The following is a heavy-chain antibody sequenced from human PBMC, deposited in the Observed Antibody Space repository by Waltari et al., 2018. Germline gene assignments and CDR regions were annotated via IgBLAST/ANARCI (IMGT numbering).Heavy chain of an antibody. J-gene: IGHJ4*02. CDR1: ELTFSTHW. CDR2: MTTDVTSI. CDR3: TMNPGY. Sequence: EVQLVESGGGLVQPGGSLRLSCAASELTFSTHWLDWVRQAPGKGLVWVSRMTTDVTSISYADSVGCRFIISRDSAKNTYYLQMSSLRVEDTAVYYCTMNPGYWGQGTAVTVSS. V-gene: IGHV3-74*01.